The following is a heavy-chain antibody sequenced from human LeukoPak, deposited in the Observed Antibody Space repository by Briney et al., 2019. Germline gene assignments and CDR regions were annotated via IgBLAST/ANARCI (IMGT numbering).Heavy chain of an antibody. D-gene: IGHD6-13*01. J-gene: IGHJ4*02. CDR1: GFTFSSYG. Sequence: PGGSLRLSCAASGFTFSSYGMHWVRQAPGKGLEWVAVIWYDGSNKYYADSVKGRFTISRDNSKNTLYLQMNSLRAEDTAVYYCARDLGSSWDYFDYWGQGTLVTVSS. V-gene: IGHV3-33*01. CDR2: IWYDGSNK. CDR3: ARDLGSSWDYFDY.